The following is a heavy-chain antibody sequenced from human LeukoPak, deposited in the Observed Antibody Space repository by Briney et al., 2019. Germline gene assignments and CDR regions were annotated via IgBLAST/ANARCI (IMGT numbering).Heavy chain of an antibody. CDR1: GGSMRSNSYY. J-gene: IGHJ4*02. CDR3: ARGAAAGSIY. CDR2: IYYSGST. D-gene: IGHD6-13*01. V-gene: IGHV4-39*07. Sequence: SETLSLTCTVSGGSMRSNSYYWGWIRQPPGKGLEWIGSIYYSGSTYYNPSLKSRVTISVDTSKNQFSLKLSSVTAADTAVYYCARGAAAGSIYWGQGTLVTVSS.